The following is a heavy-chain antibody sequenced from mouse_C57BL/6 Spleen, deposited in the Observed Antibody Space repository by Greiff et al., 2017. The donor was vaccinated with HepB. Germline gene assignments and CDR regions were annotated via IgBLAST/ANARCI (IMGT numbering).Heavy chain of an antibody. V-gene: IGHV1-80*01. J-gene: IGHJ4*01. Sequence: VQLQQSGAELVKPGASVKISCKASGYAFSSYWMNWVKQRPGKGLEWIGQIYPGDGDTNYNGKFKGKATLTADKSSSTAYMQLSSLTSEDSAVYFCARGPYYGSSSYYAMDYWGQGTSVTVSS. CDR3: ARGPYYGSSSYYAMDY. CDR1: GYAFSSYW. CDR2: IYPGDGDT. D-gene: IGHD1-1*01.